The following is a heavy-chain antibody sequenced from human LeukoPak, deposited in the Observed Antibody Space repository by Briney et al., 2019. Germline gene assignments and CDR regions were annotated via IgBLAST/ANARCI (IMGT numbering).Heavy chain of an antibody. CDR3: ARNPGIAVAGTWFDY. D-gene: IGHD6-19*01. CDR1: GYTFTSNG. J-gene: IGHJ4*02. V-gene: IGHV1-18*01. CDR2: ISAYNGNT. Sequence: ASVKVSCKASGYTFTSNGISWGRQAPGQGLEWMGWISAYNGNTNYAQQLQGRVTMTTDTSTSTAYMELRSLRSDDTAVYYCARNPGIAVAGTWFDYGGQGTLVTVSS.